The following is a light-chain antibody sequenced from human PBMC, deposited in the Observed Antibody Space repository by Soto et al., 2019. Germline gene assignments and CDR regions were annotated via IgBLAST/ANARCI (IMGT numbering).Light chain of an antibody. CDR3: QQYNSYSRT. J-gene: IGKJ1*01. CDR1: QSISSW. Sequence: DIQMTQSPSSLSASVGDIVTITCRASQSISSWLAWYQQKQGKAPNLLIYKASSLESGVPSRFSGSGSGTEFTLTISSLQPDDFATYYCQQYNSYSRTFGQGTKVEIK. CDR2: KAS. V-gene: IGKV1-5*03.